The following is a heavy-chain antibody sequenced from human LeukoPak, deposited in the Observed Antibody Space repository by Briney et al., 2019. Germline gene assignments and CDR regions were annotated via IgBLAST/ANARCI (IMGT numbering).Heavy chain of an antibody. CDR3: AKDRHGGGWNLDY. Sequence: PGGSLRLSCAASGFTFSSYGMYWVRQAPGKGLEWVAFIRYDGTNKYYADSVKGRFTISRDNSKNTLYLQMSSLSAEDTAVYYCAKDRHGGGWNLDYWGQGTLVTVSS. J-gene: IGHJ4*02. D-gene: IGHD6-19*01. V-gene: IGHV3-30*02. CDR2: IRYDGTNK. CDR1: GFTFSSYG.